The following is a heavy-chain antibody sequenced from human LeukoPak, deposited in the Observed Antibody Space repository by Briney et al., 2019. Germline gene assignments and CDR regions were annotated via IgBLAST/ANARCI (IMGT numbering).Heavy chain of an antibody. J-gene: IGHJ4*02. CDR2: INPNSGDP. CDR1: GYTFTSHY. CDR3: ARGGDGNRRDFDY. Sequence: GASVKVSCKASGYTFTSHYMHWLRQAPGQGLQWMGWINPNSGDPNYAQTFQGRVTMTRDTSISTAYMQLNSLRSDDTAVYYCARGGDGNRRDFDYWGQGTLVTVSS. D-gene: IGHD5-24*01. V-gene: IGHV1-2*02.